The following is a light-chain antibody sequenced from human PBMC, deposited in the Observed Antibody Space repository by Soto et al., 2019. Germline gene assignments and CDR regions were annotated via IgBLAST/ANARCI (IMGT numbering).Light chain of an antibody. V-gene: IGKV1-39*01. J-gene: IGKJ2*01. CDR2: ATS. CDR3: QQGYSTPYT. CDR1: QSIGNF. Sequence: DMEMTQSPSSLSASVGDRVTITCRARQSIGNFLHWYQQQPGKAPRLLIYATSSLQSGVPSRFSGSGSGTDFTLTISSLQPEDFATYYCQQGYSTPYTFGQGTKLEI.